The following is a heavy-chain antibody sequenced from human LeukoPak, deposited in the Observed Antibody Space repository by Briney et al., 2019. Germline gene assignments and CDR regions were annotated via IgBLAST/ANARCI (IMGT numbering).Heavy chain of an antibody. J-gene: IGHJ4*02. V-gene: IGHV4-4*07. D-gene: IGHD2-2*01. Sequence: PSEILSLTCTVSGDSVSSYYWSWIRQPAGKGLEWIGRIYTSGSTNYNPSLKSRVTMSVDTSKNQFSLKLSSVTAADTAVYYCGRGPDIVVIPAPMRRGWFDYWGQGTLVTVSS. CDR3: GRGPDIVVIPAPMRRGWFDY. CDR2: IYTSGST. CDR1: GDSVSSYY.